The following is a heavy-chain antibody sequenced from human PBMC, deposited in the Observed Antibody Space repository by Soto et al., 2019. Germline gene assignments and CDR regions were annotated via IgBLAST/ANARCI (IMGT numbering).Heavy chain of an antibody. D-gene: IGHD3-22*01. J-gene: IGHJ4*02. CDR2: IYYTGST. CDR1: GGSITSSSYY. Sequence: SETLSLTCTVSGGSITSSSYYWGWIRQPPGKGLEWIGSIYYTGSTYYNPSLKSRVTISVDTSKNQFSLKLRSVTAADTAVYYCMLGSGWKDFDYWGQGTLATVSS. V-gene: IGHV4-39*01. CDR3: MLGSGWKDFDY.